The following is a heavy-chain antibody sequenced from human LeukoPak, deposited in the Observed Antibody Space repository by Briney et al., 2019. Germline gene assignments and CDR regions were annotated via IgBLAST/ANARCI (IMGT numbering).Heavy chain of an antibody. D-gene: IGHD5-18*01. CDR3: ARVAGAAMVNHLWFDP. V-gene: IGHV1-18*01. CDR2: ISAYNGNT. J-gene: IGHJ5*02. CDR1: GYTFTSYG. Sequence: RASVKVSCKASGYTFTSYGISWVRQAPGQGLEWMGWISAYNGNTNYAQKLQGRVTMTTDTSTSTAYMELRSLRSDDTAVYYCARVAGAAMVNHLWFDPWGQGTLVTVSS.